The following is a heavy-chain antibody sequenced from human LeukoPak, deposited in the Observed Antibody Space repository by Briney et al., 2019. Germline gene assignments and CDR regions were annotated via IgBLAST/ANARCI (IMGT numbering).Heavy chain of an antibody. J-gene: IGHJ4*02. CDR1: GFSFTSYN. V-gene: IGHV3-30*03. CDR3: GRDFVNGAKARFDC. CDR2: ISYDGNVK. D-gene: IGHD4/OR15-4a*01. Sequence: GTSLRLSCAASGFSFTSYNFHWVRQAQGKGLQWLGFISYDGNVKYEDSMKGRFTISRDNSKNTLNLQMNSLRAEDTAIYYCGRDFVNGAKARFDCWGQGTLVTVSS.